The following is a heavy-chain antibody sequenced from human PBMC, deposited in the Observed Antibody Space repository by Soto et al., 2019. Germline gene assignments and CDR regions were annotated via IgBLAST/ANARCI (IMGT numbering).Heavy chain of an antibody. V-gene: IGHV2-5*02. CDR1: GFSLSTSGVG. CDR2: IYWDDDK. Sequence: QITLKESGPTLVKPTQTLTLTCTFSGFSLSTSGVGVGWIRQPPGKALEWLALIYWDDDKRFSPSLKSRLTITKDTSKNQVVLTMTNMDPVDTATYYCAPTGIAVGAFDYWGQGTLVTVSS. J-gene: IGHJ4*02. CDR3: APTGIAVGAFDY. D-gene: IGHD6-19*01.